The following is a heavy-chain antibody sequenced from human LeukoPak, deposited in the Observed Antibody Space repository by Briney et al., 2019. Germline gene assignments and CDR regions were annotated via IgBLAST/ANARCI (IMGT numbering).Heavy chain of an antibody. CDR3: AKDHSLRFLEWLLIGFDY. J-gene: IGHJ4*02. CDR2: IRYDGSNK. D-gene: IGHD3-3*01. CDR1: GFTFSSYG. Sequence: GGSLRLSCAASGFTFSSYGMHWVRQAPGKGLEWVAFIRYDGSNKYYADSVKGRFTISRDNSKNTLYLQMNSLRAEDTAVYYCAKDHSLRFLEWLLIGFDYWGQGTLVTVSS. V-gene: IGHV3-30*02.